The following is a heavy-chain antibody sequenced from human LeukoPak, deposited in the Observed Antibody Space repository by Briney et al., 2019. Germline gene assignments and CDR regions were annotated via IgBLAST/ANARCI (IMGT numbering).Heavy chain of an antibody. Sequence: PGGSLRLSCAASGFTFSSYWMHWVRQAPGKGLVWVSRTDTDGSSTNYADSVKGRFTVSRDNAKNTLSLQMNSLRAEDTAVYYCARGYYYDTTKLDLWGQGTLVTVSS. CDR1: GFTFSSYW. V-gene: IGHV3-74*01. J-gene: IGHJ5*02. CDR3: ARGYYYDTTKLDL. CDR2: TDTDGSST. D-gene: IGHD3-22*01.